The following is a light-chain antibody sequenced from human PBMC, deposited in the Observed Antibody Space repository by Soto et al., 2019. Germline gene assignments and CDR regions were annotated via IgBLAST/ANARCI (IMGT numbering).Light chain of an antibody. J-gene: IGLJ2*01. CDR2: GNT. Sequence: QSVLTQPPSVSGAPGQRVTISCTGSSSNIGAGYDVHWYQQLPGTAPKLLIYGNTNRPSGVPDRFSGSKSGTSASLAITGLQDADEADYYCQSYVRSLSGVVFGGGTKLTVL. CDR1: SSNIGAGYD. V-gene: IGLV1-40*01. CDR3: QSYVRSLSGVV.